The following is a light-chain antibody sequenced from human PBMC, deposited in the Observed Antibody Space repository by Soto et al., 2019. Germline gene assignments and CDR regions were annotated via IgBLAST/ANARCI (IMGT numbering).Light chain of an antibody. Sequence: DIQMTQSPSTLSASVGDRVTITCRAGQNIEPWLAWYKQKPGKAPKLMIYKASSLEGGVPSRFSGSGSGTEFTLTISSLQSDDFATYYCQQYINRWTFGEGTEVEIK. CDR2: KAS. J-gene: IGKJ1*01. V-gene: IGKV1-5*03. CDR1: QNIEPW. CDR3: QQYINRWT.